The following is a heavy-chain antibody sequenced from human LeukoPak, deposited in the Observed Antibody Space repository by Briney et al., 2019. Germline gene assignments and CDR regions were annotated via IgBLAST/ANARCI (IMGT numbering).Heavy chain of an antibody. J-gene: IGHJ3*02. D-gene: IGHD4-17*01. CDR3: AKDKTTVTPRGLDI. CDR2: ISSSGGST. Sequence: PGGSLRLSCAASGFTFSSYAMSWVRQAPGKGLEWVSVISSSGGSTYYADSVKGRFTISRDNSKNTLYLQMNSLRAEDTAIYYCAKDKTTVTPRGLDIWGQGTMVTVSS. CDR1: GFTFSSYA. V-gene: IGHV3-23*01.